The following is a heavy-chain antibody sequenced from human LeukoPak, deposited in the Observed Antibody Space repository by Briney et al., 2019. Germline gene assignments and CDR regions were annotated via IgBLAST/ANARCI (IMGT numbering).Heavy chain of an antibody. CDR1: GFTFSSYG. CDR2: IWYDGSNK. J-gene: IGHJ4*02. CDR3: ARDDLVRPYGSGSYYIGFDY. Sequence: GGSLRLSCAASGFTFSSYGMHWVRQAPGKGLEWVAVIWYDGSNKYYADSVKGRLTISRDNSKNTLYLQMNSLRAEDTAVYYCARDDLVRPYGSGSYYIGFDYWGQGTLVTVSS. D-gene: IGHD3-10*01. V-gene: IGHV3-33*01.